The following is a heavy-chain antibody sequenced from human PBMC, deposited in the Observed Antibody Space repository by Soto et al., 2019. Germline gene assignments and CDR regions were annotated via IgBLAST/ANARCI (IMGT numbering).Heavy chain of an antibody. Sequence: PSETLSLTCTVSGGSFSSTSYYWGWIRQPPGEGLEWIGSVYYSGRTYYKASLESRVTISVDTSKNQFALKLNSVTAADTAVYYCAREAVTPFGSPYYNYFGLDVWGQGTTVTVSS. J-gene: IGHJ6*02. CDR1: GGSFSSTSYY. CDR2: VYYSGRT. V-gene: IGHV4-39*02. CDR3: AREAVTPFGSPYYNYFGLDV. D-gene: IGHD3-16*01.